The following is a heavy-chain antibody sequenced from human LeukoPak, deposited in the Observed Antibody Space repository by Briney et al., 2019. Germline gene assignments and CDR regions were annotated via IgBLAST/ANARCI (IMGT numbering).Heavy chain of an antibody. V-gene: IGHV4-59*01. Sequence: SETLSLIRTVSNDSFSNYYWTWIRQSPGKAVEWIGYVYYSDKTHYNPSLNSRVIISVDTSQNQFSLRLSSVTAADTAVYYCARASMRRRDGYNRHYEIDYWGQGTLVTVSS. CDR2: VYYSDKT. CDR1: NDSFSNYY. J-gene: IGHJ4*02. CDR3: ARASMRRRDGYNRHYEIDY. D-gene: IGHD5-24*01.